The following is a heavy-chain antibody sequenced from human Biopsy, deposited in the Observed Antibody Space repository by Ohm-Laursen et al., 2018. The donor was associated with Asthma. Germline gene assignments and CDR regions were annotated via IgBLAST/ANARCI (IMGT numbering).Heavy chain of an antibody. V-gene: IGHV3-21*01. CDR2: ISSLSRYK. CDR1: GFDFSDYT. J-gene: IGHJ4*01. CDR3: ARDFTIGSGIPFHF. D-gene: IGHD3-10*01. Sequence: GSLRLSCTASGFDFSDYTMNWVRQAPGKGLEWVSSISSLSRYKYYSDSLRGRVTISRDNAKSSLHLQMSSLRAEDTAVYFCARDFTIGSGIPFHFWGPGTLVTVSS.